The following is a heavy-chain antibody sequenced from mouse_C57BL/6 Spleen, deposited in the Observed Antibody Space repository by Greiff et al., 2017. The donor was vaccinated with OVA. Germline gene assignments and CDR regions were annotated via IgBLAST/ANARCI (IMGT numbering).Heavy chain of an antibody. Sequence: QVQLKQPGAELVMPGASVKLSCKASGYTFTSYWMHWVKQRPGQGLEWIGEIDPSDSYTNYNQKFKGKSTLTVDKSSSTAYMQLSSLTSEDSAVYYCARRGHHAMDYWGQGTSVTVSS. CDR1: GYTFTSYW. CDR3: ARRGHHAMDY. J-gene: IGHJ4*01. V-gene: IGHV1-69*01. CDR2: IDPSDSYT.